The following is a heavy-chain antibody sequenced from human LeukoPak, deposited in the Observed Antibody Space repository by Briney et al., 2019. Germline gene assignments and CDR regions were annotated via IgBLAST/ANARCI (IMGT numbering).Heavy chain of an antibody. CDR1: GGSISSHY. Sequence: SETLSLTCTVSGGSISSHYWSWIRQPPGKGLEWIGYIYYSGSVNYNPSLKSRVTISVDTSKNQFSLKLSSVTAADTAVYYCARDSTYGSGGGYYYYMDVWGKGTTVTVSS. D-gene: IGHD3-10*01. CDR3: ARDSTYGSGGGYYYYMDV. CDR2: IYYSGSV. V-gene: IGHV4-59*11. J-gene: IGHJ6*03.